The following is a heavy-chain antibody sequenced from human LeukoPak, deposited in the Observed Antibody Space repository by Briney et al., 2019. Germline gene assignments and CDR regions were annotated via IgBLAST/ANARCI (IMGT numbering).Heavy chain of an antibody. CDR1: GFTFSNAW. CDR2: IKSKTDGGTT. Sequence: PGASLRLSCAASGFTFSNAWMSWVRQAPGKGLEWVGRIKSKTDGGTTDYAAPVKGRFTISRDDSKNTLYLQMNSLRAEDTAVYYCAKDGSYYGSGSPIPNWFDPWGQGTLVTVSS. CDR3: AKDGSYYGSGSPIPNWFDP. J-gene: IGHJ5*02. V-gene: IGHV3-15*01. D-gene: IGHD3-10*01.